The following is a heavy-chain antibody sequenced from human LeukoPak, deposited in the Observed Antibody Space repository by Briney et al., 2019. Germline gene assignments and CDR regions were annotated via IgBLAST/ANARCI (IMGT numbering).Heavy chain of an antibody. V-gene: IGHV4-39*07. CDR1: GGSISSSSYY. CDR3: AREGLRDFGVVITYYYYYYMDV. Sequence: PSETLSLTCTVSGGSISSSSYYWGWIRQPPGKGLEWIGRIYTSGSTNYNPSLKSRVTISVDTSKNQFSLKLSSVTAADTAVYYCAREGLRDFGVVITYYYYYYMDVWGKGTTVTVSS. CDR2: IYTSGST. J-gene: IGHJ6*03. D-gene: IGHD3-3*01.